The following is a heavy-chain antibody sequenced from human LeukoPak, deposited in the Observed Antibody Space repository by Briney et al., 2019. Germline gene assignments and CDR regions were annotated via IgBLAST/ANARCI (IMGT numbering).Heavy chain of an antibody. D-gene: IGHD3-22*01. Sequence: ASVKVSCKASGYTFTGYYMHWVRQAPGQGLEWMGWINPNSGGTNYAQKFQGWVTMTRDTSISTAYMELSRLRSDDTAVYYCARVYLDYYDSSGYWFFDYWGQGTLVTVSS. CDR3: ARVYLDYYDSSGYWFFDY. J-gene: IGHJ4*02. CDR1: GYTFTGYY. V-gene: IGHV1-2*04. CDR2: INPNSGGT.